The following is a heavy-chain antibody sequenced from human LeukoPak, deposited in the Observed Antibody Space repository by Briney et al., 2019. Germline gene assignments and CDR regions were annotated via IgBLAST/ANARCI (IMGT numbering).Heavy chain of an antibody. Sequence: ASVKVSCKPSGYTFTYHFIHWVRHAPGQGLEWIGIINPNSGSTTYAQNVQGRVTMTRDTSTSTLYMELSSLKSEDTAVYFCARVGTYGHDGLDVWGQGTTVTVSS. CDR3: ARVGTYGHDGLDV. CDR2: INPNSGST. V-gene: IGHV1-46*01. J-gene: IGHJ6*02. D-gene: IGHD3-10*01. CDR1: GYTFTYHF.